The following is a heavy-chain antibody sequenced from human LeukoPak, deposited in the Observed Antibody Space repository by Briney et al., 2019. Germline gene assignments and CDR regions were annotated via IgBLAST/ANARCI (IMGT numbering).Heavy chain of an antibody. CDR2: NKCDGRST. CDR1: GFTLSSYW. CDR3: ASKEVCDY. J-gene: IGHJ4*02. Sequence: HAGGSLRLSCAASGFTLSSYWMHWVRHAPGKGLVWVSGNKCDGRSTRYADAVNGRFTISRDNAKNRLYLQMNSPRAEDTAGYYCASKEVCDYWGRGTRVSV. D-gene: IGHD3-16*01. V-gene: IGHV3-74*01.